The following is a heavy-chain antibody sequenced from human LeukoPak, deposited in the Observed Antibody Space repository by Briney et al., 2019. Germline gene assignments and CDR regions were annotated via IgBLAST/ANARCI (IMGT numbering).Heavy chain of an antibody. D-gene: IGHD6-13*01. Sequence: GGSLRVSCAASGFTFSSYEMNWVRQAPGKGLKWVSYISSSGSTIYYADSVKGRFTISRDNAKNSLYLQMNSLRAEDTAVYYCARGRSWRLNDYWGQGTLVTVSS. CDR3: ARGRSWRLNDY. CDR2: ISSSGSTI. J-gene: IGHJ4*02. CDR1: GFTFSSYE. V-gene: IGHV3-48*03.